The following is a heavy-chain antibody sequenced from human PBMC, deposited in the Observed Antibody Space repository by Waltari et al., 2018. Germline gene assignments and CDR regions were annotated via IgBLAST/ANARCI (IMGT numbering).Heavy chain of an antibody. J-gene: IGHJ4*02. CDR1: GFTFSSYA. CDR2: ISGSGGST. V-gene: IGHV3-23*04. Sequence: EVQLVESGGGLVQPGGSLRLSCAASGFTFSSYAMRWVSQAPGKGLEWVSAISGSGGSTYYADSVKGRFTISRDNSKNTLYLQMNSLRAEDTAVYYCAKASPRDSSGYQYYFDYWGQGTLVTVSS. D-gene: IGHD3-22*01. CDR3: AKASPRDSSGYQYYFDY.